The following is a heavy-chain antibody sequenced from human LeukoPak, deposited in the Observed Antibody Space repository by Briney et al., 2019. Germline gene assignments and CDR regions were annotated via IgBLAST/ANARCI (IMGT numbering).Heavy chain of an antibody. D-gene: IGHD7-27*01. CDR1: GFTFSSYA. J-gene: IGHJ3*02. CDR3: AKGENGDSAFDI. CDR2: ITDSGGKT. V-gene: IGHV3-23*01. Sequence: GGSLRLSCAASGFTFSSYAMNWVRQAPGKGLEWVSSITDSGGKTYSADSVRGRFTISRENSKNTLYLQMNSLRAEDTAVYYCAKGENGDSAFDIWGQGTMVTVSS.